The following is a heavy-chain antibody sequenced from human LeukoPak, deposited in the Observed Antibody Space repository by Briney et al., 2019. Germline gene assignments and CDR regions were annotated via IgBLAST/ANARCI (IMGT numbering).Heavy chain of an antibody. Sequence: GGSLRLSCAASGFTFSSYWMSWVRQAPGKGLEWVANIKQDGSEKYYVDSVKGRFTISRDNAKNSLYLQMNSLRAEDTAVYYCARGVGFSGYCSSTSCYTLGWFDPRGQGTLVTVSS. CDR2: IKQDGSEK. CDR3: ARGVGFSGYCSSTSCYTLGWFDP. J-gene: IGHJ5*02. V-gene: IGHV3-7*03. D-gene: IGHD2-2*02. CDR1: GFTFSSYW.